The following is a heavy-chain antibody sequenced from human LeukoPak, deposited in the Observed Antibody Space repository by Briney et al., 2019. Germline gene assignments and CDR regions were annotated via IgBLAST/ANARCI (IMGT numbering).Heavy chain of an antibody. CDR1: GFTFSSYW. CDR2: IKQDGSEK. V-gene: IGHV3-7*01. CDR3: ARRQVAVAGPLFDY. J-gene: IGHJ4*02. D-gene: IGHD6-19*01. Sequence: PGGSLRLSCAASGFTFSSYWMSWARQAPGKGLEWVANIKQDGSEKYYVDSVKGRFTISRDNAKNSLYLQMNSLRAEDTAVYYCARRQVAVAGPLFDYWGQGTLVTVSS.